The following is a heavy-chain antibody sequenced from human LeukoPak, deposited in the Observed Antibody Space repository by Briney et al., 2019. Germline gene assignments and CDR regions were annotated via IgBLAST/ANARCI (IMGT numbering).Heavy chain of an antibody. V-gene: IGHV4-38-2*02. CDR1: GYSINSGYY. D-gene: IGHD4/OR15-4a*01. J-gene: IGHJ4*02. Sequence: SETLSLTCTVSGYSINSGYYRGWIRQPPGKGLEWIGSMFHTGTTHYNPSLQSRVTISIDTSRNFFSLKLASVTAADTAVYYCARNNFGDYFDSWGQGTLVTVSS. CDR3: ARNNFGDYFDS. CDR2: MFHTGTT.